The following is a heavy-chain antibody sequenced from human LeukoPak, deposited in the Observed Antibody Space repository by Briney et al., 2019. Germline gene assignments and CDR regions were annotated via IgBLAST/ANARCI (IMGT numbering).Heavy chain of an antibody. CDR1: GGSFSGYY. J-gene: IGHJ6*03. V-gene: IGHV4-34*01. Sequence: PSETLSLTCAVYGGSFSGYYWSWIRQPPGKGLEWIGEINHSGSTNYNPSLKSRVTISVDTSKNQFSLKLSSVTAADTAVYYCARDQEYSSPRYYYYYMDVWGKGTTVTVSS. CDR3: ARDQEYSSPRYYYYYMDV. D-gene: IGHD6-6*01. CDR2: INHSGST.